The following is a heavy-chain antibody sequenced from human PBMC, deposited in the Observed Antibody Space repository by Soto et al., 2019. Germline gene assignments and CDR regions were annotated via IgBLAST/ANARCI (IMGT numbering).Heavy chain of an antibody. V-gene: IGHV3-23*01. J-gene: IGHJ4*02. CDR2: LLRPGRST. CDR3: ARGNPAGSGNLDY. CDR1: GFMFSDYA. Sequence: GGSLRLSCAASGFMFSDYAMTWARQAPGKELEWVSGLLRPGRSTYYADSVKGRFTISGDTSANTVYLQMDSLRAEGTAVYYCARGNPAGSGNLDYWGQGTLVTVSS. D-gene: IGHD1-26*01.